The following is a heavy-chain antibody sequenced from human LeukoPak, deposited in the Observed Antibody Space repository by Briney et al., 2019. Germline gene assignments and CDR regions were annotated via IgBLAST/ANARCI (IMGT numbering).Heavy chain of an antibody. Sequence: GGSLRLSRAASGFTFSNYGMSWVRQAPGEGLEWVATINGNGVNTYYADSVRGRFTISRDNSKNTLYLQMSSLRAEDSAIYHCAKAYWDTAMNPSDYWGQGTLVTVSS. CDR2: INGNGVNT. CDR3: AKAYWDTAMNPSDY. CDR1: GFTFSNYG. V-gene: IGHV3-23*01. D-gene: IGHD5-18*01. J-gene: IGHJ4*02.